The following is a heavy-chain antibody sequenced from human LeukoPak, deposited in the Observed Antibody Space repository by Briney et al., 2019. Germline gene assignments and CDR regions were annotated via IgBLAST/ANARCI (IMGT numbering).Heavy chain of an antibody. J-gene: IGHJ6*03. Sequence: SVKVSCKASGGTFSSYAISWVRQAPGQGLEWMGGIIPIFGTANYAQKFQGRVTITTDESTSTAYMELSSLRSEDTAVYYCARGPTSPEYYYYYYYMDVWGKGTTVTVSS. CDR3: ARGPTSPEYYYYYYYMDV. V-gene: IGHV1-69*05. CDR2: IIPIFGTA. CDR1: GGTFSSYA.